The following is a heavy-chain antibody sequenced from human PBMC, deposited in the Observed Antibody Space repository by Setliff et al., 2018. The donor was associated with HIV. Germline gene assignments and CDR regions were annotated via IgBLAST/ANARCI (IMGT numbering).Heavy chain of an antibody. Sequence: GGSLRLSCAASGYNFGIYWMHWVRQVPGKGLVWVSHINSDGSGTKYADSVKGRFTMSRDNAKNTLYLQMNSLRAEDTAVYYCATVHPYSYYMGVWGKGTTVTVSS. CDR1: GYNFGIYW. V-gene: IGHV3-74*01. J-gene: IGHJ6*03. CDR2: INSDGSGT. CDR3: ATVHPYSYYMGV.